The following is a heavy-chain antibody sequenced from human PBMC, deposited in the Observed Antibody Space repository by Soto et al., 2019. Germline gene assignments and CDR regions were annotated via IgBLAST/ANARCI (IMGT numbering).Heavy chain of an antibody. CDR3: ARDRCSGYSCYHFDQ. V-gene: IGHV3-21*01. CDR2: ISTTSSYI. Sequence: EVQLVESGGGLVKPGGSLRLSCAVSGFTFSDYSMNWVRQAPGKGLEWVSPISTTSSYIYYADSVKGRFTISIDNAKNSLYLQMNSLRAEDTAVYYCARDRCSGYSCYHFDQWGQGTLLTVPS. CDR1: GFTFSDYS. J-gene: IGHJ4*02. D-gene: IGHD2-15*01.